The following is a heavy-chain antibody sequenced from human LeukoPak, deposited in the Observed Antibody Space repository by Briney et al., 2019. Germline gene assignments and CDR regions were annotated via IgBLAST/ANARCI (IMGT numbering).Heavy chain of an antibody. J-gene: IGHJ3*02. V-gene: IGHV3-11*04. CDR1: GFTFSDFY. CDR3: ARGEEWELVDDTFDS. Sequence: GGSLRLSCAASGFTFSDFYMSWIRQAPGKGLEWVSYISSSGGTIYYADSVKGRFTISRDNAKNSLYLQMNSLRAEDTAVYYCARGEEWELVDDTFDSWGQGTMVTVSS. D-gene: IGHD1-26*01. CDR2: ISSSGGTI.